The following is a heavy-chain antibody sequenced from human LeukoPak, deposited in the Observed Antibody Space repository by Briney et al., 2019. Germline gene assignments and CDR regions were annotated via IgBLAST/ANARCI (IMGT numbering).Heavy chain of an antibody. Sequence: PGGSLRLSCAVSGFNFRDHWMDWVRQAPGKGLQWVGHIKNDGSETYYLDSLKGRFSISRDNTNNALYLQMNSLRVEDTAVYYCARVEGPWGQGTLVTVSS. J-gene: IGHJ4*02. V-gene: IGHV3-7*03. CDR1: GFNFRDHW. CDR2: IKNDGSET. CDR3: ARVEGP.